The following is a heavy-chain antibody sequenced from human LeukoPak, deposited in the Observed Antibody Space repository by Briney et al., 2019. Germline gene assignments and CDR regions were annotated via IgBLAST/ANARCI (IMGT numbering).Heavy chain of an antibody. CDR1: GGSFSGYY. CDR3: ARVLYTTATITSLGY. J-gene: IGHJ4*02. V-gene: IGHV4-34*01. Sequence: SETLSLTCAVYGGSFSGYYWSWIRQPPGKGLEWIGEINHSGSTNYNPSLKSRVTISVDTSKNQFSLKLSSVTAADTAVYYCARVLYTTATITSLGYWGQGTLVTVSS. CDR2: INHSGST. D-gene: IGHD5-24*01.